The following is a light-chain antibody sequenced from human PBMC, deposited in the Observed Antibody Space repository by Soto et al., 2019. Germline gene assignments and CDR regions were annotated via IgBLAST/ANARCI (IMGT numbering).Light chain of an antibody. CDR3: QQFDNWPLT. J-gene: IGKJ5*01. CDR1: QSVTTN. V-gene: IGKV3-15*01. CDR2: GAS. Sequence: EVVMTQSPATLSVSAGERATLSCRASQSVTTNLAWYQQKPGQVPRLLIYGASTRATGIPARFSGRGSGTEFTLTISSLQSEDFAVYYCQQFDNWPLTFGQGTRLEIK.